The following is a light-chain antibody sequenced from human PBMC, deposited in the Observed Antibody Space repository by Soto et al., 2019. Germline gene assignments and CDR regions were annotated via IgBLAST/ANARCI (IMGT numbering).Light chain of an antibody. Sequence: ENVLMSAPVTLSLYPGERGTLSCRASQNISTYLAWYQQKPGQVPRLLIDDASNRATGIPARFSGSGSGTDFTLIINRLEPEDVAIYYCQQYGGSPRITFGQGTRLEIK. CDR1: QNISTY. J-gene: IGKJ5*01. V-gene: IGKV3-20*01. CDR2: DAS. CDR3: QQYGGSPRIT.